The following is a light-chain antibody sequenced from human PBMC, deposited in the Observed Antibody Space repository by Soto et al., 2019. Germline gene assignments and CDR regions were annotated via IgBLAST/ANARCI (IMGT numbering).Light chain of an antibody. CDR1: SSNIGSDT. Sequence: QSVLTQPPSASGTPGQRVTISCSGSSSNIGSDTVKWYQHLPGTAPKLLIYSNNQRPSGVPDRFSGSKSGTSASLAISGLQSEDEADYYGAAWDDSLNGPVFGGGTKVTVL. V-gene: IGLV1-44*01. CDR3: AAWDDSLNGPV. CDR2: SNN. J-gene: IGLJ2*01.